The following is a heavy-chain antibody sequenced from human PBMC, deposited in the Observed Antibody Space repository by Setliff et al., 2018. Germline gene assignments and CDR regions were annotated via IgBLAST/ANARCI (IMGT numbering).Heavy chain of an antibody. Sequence: ASVKVSCKASGYTFTSHYMHWVRQAPGLGLEWMGTINPSSGRTSYAQKFQGRVTMTRDTSTSTVYMDMSSLRPEDTAVYYCARDVFPYHYEGAFDIWGQGTVVTVSS. J-gene: IGHJ3*02. CDR2: INPSSGRT. D-gene: IGHD3-22*01. V-gene: IGHV1-46*01. CDR1: GYTFTSHY. CDR3: ARDVFPYHYEGAFDI.